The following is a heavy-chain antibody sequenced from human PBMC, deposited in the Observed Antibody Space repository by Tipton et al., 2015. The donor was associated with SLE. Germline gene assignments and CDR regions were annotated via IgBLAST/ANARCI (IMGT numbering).Heavy chain of an antibody. Sequence: TLSLTCTVSGGSITSGSYFWSWIRQLPGKGLEWIGYVFYTGSTYKNPSLKSRLSISVDTPRSQFSLALSSVTAADTAIYFCARERDCGSDCFGSYYYYMDVWGKGTTVIVSS. V-gene: IGHV4-31*03. CDR3: ARERDCGSDCFGSYYYYMDV. J-gene: IGHJ6*03. CDR1: GGSITSGSYF. D-gene: IGHD2-21*01. CDR2: VFYTGST.